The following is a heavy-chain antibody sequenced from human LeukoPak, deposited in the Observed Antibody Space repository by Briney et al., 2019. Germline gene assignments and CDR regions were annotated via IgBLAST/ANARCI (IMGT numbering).Heavy chain of an antibody. Sequence: GASVKVSCKASGGTFTSYAISWVRQAPGQGLEWMGGIIPIFGTANYAQKSQGRVTMTRNTSISTAYMELSSLRSEDTAVYYCARSQGTMVRGVIAYWGQGNLVTVSS. D-gene: IGHD3-10*01. CDR1: GGTFTSYA. CDR3: ARSQGTMVRGVIAY. CDR2: IIPIFGTA. J-gene: IGHJ4*02. V-gene: IGHV1-69*05.